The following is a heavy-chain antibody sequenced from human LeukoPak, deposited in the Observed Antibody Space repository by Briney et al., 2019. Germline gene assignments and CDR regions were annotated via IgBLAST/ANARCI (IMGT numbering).Heavy chain of an antibody. CDR1: GGSFSGYY. Sequence: PSETLSLTCAVYGGSFSGYYWSWIRQPPGKGLEWIGEINHSGSTNYNPSLKSRVTIPVNTSKNQFSLKLSSVTAADTAVYYCARGRSRAAAAGTVGYWGQGTLVTVSS. D-gene: IGHD6-13*01. CDR2: INHSGST. J-gene: IGHJ4*02. CDR3: ARGRSRAAAAGTVGY. V-gene: IGHV4-34*01.